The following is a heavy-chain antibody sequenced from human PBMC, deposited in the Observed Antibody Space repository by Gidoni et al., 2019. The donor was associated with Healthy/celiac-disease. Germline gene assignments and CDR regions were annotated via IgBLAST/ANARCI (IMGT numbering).Heavy chain of an antibody. CDR1: GFTFSSYS. Sequence: EVQLVESGGGLVKPGGSLRLSCAASGFTFSSYSMNWVRQAPGKGLEWVSSISSSSSYIYYADSVKGRFTISRDNAKNSLYLQMNSLRAEDTAVYYCARGTDGRVNYGGNLGYWGQGTLVTVSS. CDR2: ISSSSSYI. J-gene: IGHJ4*02. CDR3: ARGTDGRVNYGGNLGY. D-gene: IGHD4-17*01. V-gene: IGHV3-21*01.